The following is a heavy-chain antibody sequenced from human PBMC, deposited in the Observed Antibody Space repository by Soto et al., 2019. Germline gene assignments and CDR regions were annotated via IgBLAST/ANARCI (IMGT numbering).Heavy chain of an antibody. CDR1: TTTFSSSG. Sequence: PGGSLRLSCAASTTTFSSSGWHWVRQAPGRGLEWVAFHSNDGITKTYGDSVKGRFTISRDNSEKMVFLQMNGLRSDDTAIYYCEKDGPHFDVDVWGQGTTVTVSS. V-gene: IGHV3-30*02. J-gene: IGHJ6*02. D-gene: IGHD3-9*01. CDR3: EKDGPHFDVDV. CDR2: HSNDGITK.